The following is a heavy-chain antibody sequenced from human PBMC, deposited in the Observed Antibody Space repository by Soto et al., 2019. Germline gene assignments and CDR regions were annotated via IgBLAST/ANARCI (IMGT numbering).Heavy chain of an antibody. Sequence: EVQLVESGGGLVKPGGSLRLSCAASGFTFSSYSMNWVRQAPGKGLEWVSSISSSSSYIYYADSVKGRFTISRDNAKNSLYLQMNSLRAEDTAVYYCARDVHYDFWSGYKRSHHIDYWGQGTLVTVSS. CDR1: GFTFSSYS. J-gene: IGHJ4*02. D-gene: IGHD3-3*01. CDR2: ISSSSSYI. CDR3: ARDVHYDFWSGYKRSHHIDY. V-gene: IGHV3-21*01.